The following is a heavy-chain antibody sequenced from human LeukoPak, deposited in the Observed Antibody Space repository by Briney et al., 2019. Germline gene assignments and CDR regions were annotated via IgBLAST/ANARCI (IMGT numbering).Heavy chain of an antibody. Sequence: SETLSLTCAVYGGSYRNYYWTGIRQSPGKGLEWIGEINHDGITNYNPPLKSRVTISADTSKNQFSPNLNSVTVADTAVYYCATYTCSGGSCYGYYVDVWGNGTTVTVSS. D-gene: IGHD2-15*01. CDR3: ATYTCSGGSCYGYYVDV. J-gene: IGHJ6*03. CDR2: INHDGIT. V-gene: IGHV4-34*01. CDR1: GGSYRNYY.